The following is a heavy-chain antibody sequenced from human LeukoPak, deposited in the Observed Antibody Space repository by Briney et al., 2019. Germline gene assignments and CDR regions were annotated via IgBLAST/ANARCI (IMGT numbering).Heavy chain of an antibody. CDR2: INHSGST. D-gene: IGHD3-3*01. CDR1: GGSFSAYY. J-gene: IGHJ4*02. V-gene: IGHV4-34*01. CDR3: ARYFGVVIPNFDY. Sequence: SETLSLTCAVSGGSFSAYYWGWIRQPPGKGLGWIGQINHSGSTNYNPSLKSRVTISVDTSKNQFSLKLSSVTAADTAVYYCARYFGVVIPNFDYWGQGTLVTVSS.